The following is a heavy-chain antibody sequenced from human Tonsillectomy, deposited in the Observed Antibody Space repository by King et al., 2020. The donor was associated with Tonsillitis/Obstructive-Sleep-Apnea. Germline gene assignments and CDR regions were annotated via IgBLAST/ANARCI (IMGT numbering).Heavy chain of an antibody. CDR1: GYTLTNYG. D-gene: IGHD3-3*01. CDR2: INTYNGNT. V-gene: IGHV1-18*01. Sequence: QLVQSGAEVKKPGASVKVSCKASGYTLTNYGISWVRQAPGQGLEWMGWINTYNGNTNYAQKFQGRVTMTTDSSTSTAYMEVRSLRSDDTAVYYCARDYEYEELDLADYYYYYMDVWGKGTTVTVSS. J-gene: IGHJ6*03. CDR3: ARDYEYEELDLADYYYYYMDV.